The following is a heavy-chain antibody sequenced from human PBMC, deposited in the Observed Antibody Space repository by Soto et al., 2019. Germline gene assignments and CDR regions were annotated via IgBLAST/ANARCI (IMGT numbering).Heavy chain of an antibody. J-gene: IGHJ6*02. CDR2: IYYSGST. Sequence: SETLSLTCTVSGGSISSSSYYWGWIRQPPGKGLEWIGSIYYSGSTYHNPSLKSRVTISVDTSKNQFSLKLSSVTAADTAVYYCASQQLVHYYYGMDVWGQGTTVTVSS. D-gene: IGHD6-13*01. CDR3: ASQQLVHYYYGMDV. V-gene: IGHV4-39*01. CDR1: GGSISSSSYY.